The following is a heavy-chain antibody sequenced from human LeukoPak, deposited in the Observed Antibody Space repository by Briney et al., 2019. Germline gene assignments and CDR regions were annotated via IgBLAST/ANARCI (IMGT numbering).Heavy chain of an antibody. CDR1: GFTSTEYY. CDR2: ISSSGSTI. D-gene: IGHD3-10*01. Sequence: PGGSLRPSCAASGFTSTEYYMSCIREAPREGLEWGSYISSSGSTIYYTDPVKGRFTISRDNAKNSLYLQMNSLRAEDTAVYYCARDRHYYGSGSYYRGYYFDYWGQGTLVTVSS. CDR3: ARDRHYYGSGSYYRGYYFDY. J-gene: IGHJ4*02. V-gene: IGHV3-11*01.